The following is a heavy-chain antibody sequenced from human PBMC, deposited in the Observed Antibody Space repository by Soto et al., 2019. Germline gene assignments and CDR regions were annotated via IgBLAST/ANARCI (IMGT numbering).Heavy chain of an antibody. V-gene: IGHV1-69*02. D-gene: IGHD6-19*01. CDR2: VIPILVIA. Sequence: QVKLVQSGAEVKRPGASVKASGKASGGTFRSYTIIWVPQPPGQGLEWMGRVIPILVIANYAQKFQGRFTITADKPTSTAYMELSSLRSEGTAGYYCASPPGADGTFAIWGRGTMFTFSS. CDR3: ASPPGADGTFAI. J-gene: IGHJ3*02. CDR1: GGTFRSYT.